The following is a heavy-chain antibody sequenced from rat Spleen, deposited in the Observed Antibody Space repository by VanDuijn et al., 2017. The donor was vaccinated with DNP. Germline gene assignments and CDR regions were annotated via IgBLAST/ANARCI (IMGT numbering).Heavy chain of an antibody. V-gene: IGHV3-3*01. CDR2: INHAGSP. CDR3: AIQLGVFDY. CDR1: GYSITSNY. Sequence: EVQLQESGPGLVKPSQSLSLTCSVTGYSITSNYWGWIRKFPGNELEWMGYINHAGSPYYNPSLKSLFSITRDISNNQFFLQVNSVRNEDTATYYCAIQLGVFDYWGQGVTVMVSS. D-gene: IGHD5-1*01. J-gene: IGHJ2*01.